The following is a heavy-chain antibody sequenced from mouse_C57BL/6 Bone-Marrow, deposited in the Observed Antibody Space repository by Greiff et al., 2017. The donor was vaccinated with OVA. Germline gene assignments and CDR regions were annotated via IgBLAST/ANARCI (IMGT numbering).Heavy chain of an antibody. CDR2: ISSGSSTI. CDR3: ARNYYGSSYLYWYFDV. CDR1: GFTFSDYG. Sequence: EVQLKESGGGLVKPGGSLKLSCAASGFTFSDYGMHWVRQAPEKGLEWVAYISSGSSTIYYADTVKGRFTISRDNAKNTLFLQMTSLRSEDTAMYYCARNYYGSSYLYWYFDVWGTGTTVTVSS. D-gene: IGHD1-1*01. V-gene: IGHV5-17*01. J-gene: IGHJ1*03.